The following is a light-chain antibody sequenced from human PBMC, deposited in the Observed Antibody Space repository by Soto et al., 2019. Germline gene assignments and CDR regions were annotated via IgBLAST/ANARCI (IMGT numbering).Light chain of an antibody. CDR1: SGHSSYA. CDR2: LNSDGSH. J-gene: IGLJ2*01. V-gene: IGLV4-69*01. Sequence: QPVLTQSPSASASLGASVKLTCTLSSGHSSYAIAWHHQQPEKGPRYLMKLNSDGSHSKGDGIPDRFSGSSSGAERYLTISSLQSEDEADYYCQTWGTGIPVVFGGGTKLTVL. CDR3: QTWGTGIPVV.